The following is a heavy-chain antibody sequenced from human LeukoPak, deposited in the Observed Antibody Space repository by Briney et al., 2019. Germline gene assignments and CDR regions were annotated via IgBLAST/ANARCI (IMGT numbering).Heavy chain of an antibody. D-gene: IGHD2-2*02. J-gene: IGHJ4*02. CDR2: ISSSSSTI. CDR1: GFTFSSYS. CDR3: AREGVVPAAILDH. V-gene: IGHV3-48*04. Sequence: GGSLRLSCAASGFTFSSYSMNWVRQAPGKGLEWVSYISSSSSTIYYADSVKGRFTISRDNAKNSLYLQMNSLRAEDTAVYYCAREGVVPAAILDHWGQGTLVTVSS.